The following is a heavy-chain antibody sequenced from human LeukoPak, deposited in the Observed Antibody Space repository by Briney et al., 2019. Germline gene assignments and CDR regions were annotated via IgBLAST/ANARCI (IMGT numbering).Heavy chain of an antibody. D-gene: IGHD6-13*01. Sequence: ASVKVSCKASGYTFTSYYMHWVRQAPGQGLEWMGIINPSGGSTSYAQKLQGRVTMTTDTSTSTAYMELRSLRSDDTAVYYCARVNPAAGPFDYWGQGTLVTVSS. CDR1: GYTFTSYY. CDR3: ARVNPAAGPFDY. V-gene: IGHV1-46*01. J-gene: IGHJ4*02. CDR2: INPSGGST.